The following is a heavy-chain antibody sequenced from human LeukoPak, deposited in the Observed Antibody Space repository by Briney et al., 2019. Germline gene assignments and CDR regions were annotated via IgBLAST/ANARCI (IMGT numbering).Heavy chain of an antibody. J-gene: IGHJ4*02. V-gene: IGHV4-39*07. Sequence: SETLSLTCPVSGGPISGSSFYWGWIRQPQGKGLEWIGSVYYSGTTYYNPSLKSRVTISVDTSKNQFSLKLDSVTAADTAVYYCARDRNWGYFDSWGQGILVTVSS. CDR2: VYYSGTT. CDR3: ARDRNWGYFDS. D-gene: IGHD7-27*01. CDR1: GGPISGSSFY.